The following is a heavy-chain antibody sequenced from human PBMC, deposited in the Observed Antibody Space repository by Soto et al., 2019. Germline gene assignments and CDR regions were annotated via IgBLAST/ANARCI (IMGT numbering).Heavy chain of an antibody. CDR2: IIPIFGTA. Sequence: SVKVSCKASGGTFSSYAISWVRQAPGQGLEWMGGIIPIFGTANYAQKFQGRVTITADESTSTAYMELSSLRSEDTAVYYCARDFVVGGPTINYYYGMDVWGQRTTVTVSS. CDR3: ARDFVVGGPTINYYYGMDV. CDR1: GGTFSSYA. D-gene: IGHD1-26*01. J-gene: IGHJ6*02. V-gene: IGHV1-69*13.